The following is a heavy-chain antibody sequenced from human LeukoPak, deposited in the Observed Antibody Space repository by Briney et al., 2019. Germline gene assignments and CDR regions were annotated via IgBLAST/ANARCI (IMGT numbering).Heavy chain of an antibody. Sequence: ASVKDSCKASGYTFTSYDINWVRQATGQGLEWMGWMNPNSGNTGYAQKFQGRVTITRNTSISTAYMELSSLRSEDTAVYYCARPSRRYNWFDPWGQGTLVTVSS. CDR2: MNPNSGNT. CDR3: ARPSRRYNWFDP. J-gene: IGHJ5*02. CDR1: GYTFTSYD. V-gene: IGHV1-8*03.